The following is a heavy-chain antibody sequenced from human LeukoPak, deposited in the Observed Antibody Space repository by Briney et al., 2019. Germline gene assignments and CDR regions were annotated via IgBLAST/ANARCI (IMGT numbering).Heavy chain of an antibody. CDR2: IYYSGST. J-gene: IGHJ3*02. CDR1: GGSISSYY. V-gene: IGHV4-59*01. Sequence: PSETLSLTCTVSGGSISSYYWSRIRQPPGKGLEWIGYIYYSGSTNYNPSLKSRVTISVDTSKNQFSLKLSSVTAADTAVYYCARMTGILTGYYPDAFDIWGQGTMVTVSS. D-gene: IGHD3-9*01. CDR3: ARMTGILTGYYPDAFDI.